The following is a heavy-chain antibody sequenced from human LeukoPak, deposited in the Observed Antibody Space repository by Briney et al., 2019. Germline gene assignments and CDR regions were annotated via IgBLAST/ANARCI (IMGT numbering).Heavy chain of an antibody. J-gene: IGHJ4*02. V-gene: IGHV3-30*18. Sequence: GGSLRLSCAASGFTFRNYGMHWVRQAPGKGLEWVAIISYDGSNKYYADSVKGRFTISRDNAKNSLYLQMNSLRAEDTALYYCAKDTLVWFGELSLFDYWGQGTLVTVSS. CDR2: ISYDGSNK. CDR1: GFTFRNYG. D-gene: IGHD3-10*01. CDR3: AKDTLVWFGELSLFDY.